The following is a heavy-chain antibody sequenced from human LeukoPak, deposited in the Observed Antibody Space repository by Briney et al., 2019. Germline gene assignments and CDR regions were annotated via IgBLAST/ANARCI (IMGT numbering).Heavy chain of an antibody. CDR2: ISSSSGYI. D-gene: IGHD1-7*01. V-gene: IGHV3-21*04. J-gene: IGHJ5*02. Sequence: PGGSLRLSCAASGFTFSSYSMNWVRQAPGKGLEWVSSISSSSGYIYYADSVKGRFTISGDNAKNSLYLQMNSLRAEDTAVYYCARGGGITGTTGSWFDPWGQGTLVTVSS. CDR3: ARGGGITGTTGSWFDP. CDR1: GFTFSSYS.